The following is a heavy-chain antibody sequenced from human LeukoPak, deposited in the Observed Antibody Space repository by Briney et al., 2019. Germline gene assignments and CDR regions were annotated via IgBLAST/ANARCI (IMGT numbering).Heavy chain of an antibody. Sequence: PGGSLRLSCAASGFTFSSYGMHWVRQAPGKGLEWVAVIWYDGSNKYYADSVKGRFTISRDNSKNTLYLQVNSLRAGDTAVYYCARDSFRPADTAMGIDYWGQGTLVTVSS. V-gene: IGHV3-33*01. J-gene: IGHJ4*02. CDR2: IWYDGSNK. D-gene: IGHD5-18*01. CDR3: ARDSFRPADTAMGIDY. CDR1: GFTFSSYG.